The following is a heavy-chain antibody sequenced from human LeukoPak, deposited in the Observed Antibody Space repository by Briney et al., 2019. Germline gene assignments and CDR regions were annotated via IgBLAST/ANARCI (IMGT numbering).Heavy chain of an antibody. V-gene: IGHV3-33*01. J-gene: IGHJ4*02. CDR1: GFTFGSYG. Sequence: GRSLRLSCAASGFTFGSYGMHWVRQAPGKGLGWVSVIWSDASNQNYADSVKGRFTISRDNSKNTLFLQMNSLTADDTAVYYCARDRASNSYFDYWGQGTLVTVSS. CDR3: ARDRASNSYFDY. D-gene: IGHD2-2*01. CDR2: IWSDASNQ.